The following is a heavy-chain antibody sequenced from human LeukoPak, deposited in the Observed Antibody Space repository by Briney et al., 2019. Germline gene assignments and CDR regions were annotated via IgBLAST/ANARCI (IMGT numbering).Heavy chain of an antibody. V-gene: IGHV3-74*01. CDR1: GYTFSSYW. Sequence: PGGSLRLSCAASGYTFSSYWMCWVRQTPGKGLGWVSRIYSDECSTRYADSVKGRVTISRDNAKNTLYLQMNSLRAEDTAVYYCARETGKRITIFGVVSAAFDIWGQGTMVTVSS. D-gene: IGHD3-3*01. J-gene: IGHJ3*02. CDR2: IYSDECST. CDR3: ARETGKRITIFGVVSAAFDI.